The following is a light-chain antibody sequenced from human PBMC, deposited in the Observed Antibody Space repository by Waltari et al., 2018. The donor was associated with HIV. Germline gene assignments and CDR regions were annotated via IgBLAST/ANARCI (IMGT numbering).Light chain of an antibody. V-gene: IGKV3-11*01. CDR3: QQRRNLPPSLT. Sequence: DIVLTQSPATLSSCPGESATLSCRASQSVGSYFAWYQHTPGQAPRLLIYYASNRASGIPARFSGSGSGTDFTLNISRLEPEDFAVYYCQQRRNLPPSLTFGGGTKVEIK. J-gene: IGKJ4*01. CDR2: YAS. CDR1: QSVGSY.